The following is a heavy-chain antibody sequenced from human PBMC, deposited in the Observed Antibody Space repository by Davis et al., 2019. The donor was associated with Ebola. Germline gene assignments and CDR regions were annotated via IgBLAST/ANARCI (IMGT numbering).Heavy chain of an antibody. Sequence: PSETLSLTCTVSGGSISSYYWSWIRQPPGKGLEWIGYIYYSGSTNYNPSLKSRVTISVDTSKNQFSLKLSSVTAADTAVYYCARDQRYSGSYGYWGQGTLVTVSS. J-gene: IGHJ4*02. V-gene: IGHV4-59*01. D-gene: IGHD1-26*01. CDR3: ARDQRYSGSYGY. CDR2: IYYSGST. CDR1: GGSISSYY.